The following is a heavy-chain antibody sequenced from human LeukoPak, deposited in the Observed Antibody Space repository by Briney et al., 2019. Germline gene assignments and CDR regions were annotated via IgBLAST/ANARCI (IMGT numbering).Heavy chain of an antibody. V-gene: IGHV3-11*04. CDR2: ISSSGSTI. J-gene: IGHJ6*03. D-gene: IGHD3-9*01. CDR3: ARDAAHYDILTGYYARQDYYYYMDV. CDR1: GFTFSDYY. Sequence: GGSLRLSCAASGFTFSDYYMSWIRQAPGKGLEWVSYISSSGSTIYYADSVKGRFTISRDNAKNSLYLQMNSLRAEDTAGYYCARDAAHYDILTGYYARQDYYYYMDVWGKGTTVTISS.